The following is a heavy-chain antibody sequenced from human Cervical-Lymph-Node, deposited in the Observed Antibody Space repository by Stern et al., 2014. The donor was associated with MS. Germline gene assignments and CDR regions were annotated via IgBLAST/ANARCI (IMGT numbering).Heavy chain of an antibody. V-gene: IGHV1-69*15. CDR2: SIPVFGTT. CDR1: GGTFNFYA. Sequence: VQLVQSGAEVKKPGSSVKVSCKASGGTFNFYAMEWVRQAPGQGLEWMGRSIPVFGTTTYAQKYQGRVTITADETTSTAYMELSSLRSEDTAVYYCARGEGYSSGWNEVNYWGQGTLVTVSS. D-gene: IGHD6-19*01. J-gene: IGHJ4*02. CDR3: ARGEGYSSGWNEVNY.